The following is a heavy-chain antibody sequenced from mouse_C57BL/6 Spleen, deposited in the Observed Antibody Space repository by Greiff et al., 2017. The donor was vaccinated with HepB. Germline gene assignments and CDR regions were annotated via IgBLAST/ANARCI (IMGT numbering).Heavy chain of an antibody. CDR1: GYTFTDYY. CDR2: INPNNGGT. D-gene: IGHD2-1*01. CDR3: ARRCVYYCNYGRYFDV. Sequence: EVQLQQSGPELVKPGASVKISCKASGYTFTDYYMNWVKQSHGKSLEWIGDINPNNGGTSYNQKFKGKATLTVDKSSSTAYMELRSLTSDDSAVYYCARRCVYYCNYGRYFDVWGTGTTVTVSS. V-gene: IGHV1-26*01. J-gene: IGHJ1*03.